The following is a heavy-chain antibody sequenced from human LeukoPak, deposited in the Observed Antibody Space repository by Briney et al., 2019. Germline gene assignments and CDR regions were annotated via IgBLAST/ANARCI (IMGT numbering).Heavy chain of an antibody. CDR1: GGSISSSSYY. V-gene: IGHV4-39*01. J-gene: IGHJ4*02. CDR3: ATSDSSGYSTMGY. CDR2: IYYSGST. Sequence: SETLSLTCTVSGGSISSSSYYWGWIRQPPGKGLEWIRSIYYSGSTYYNPSLKGRVTISVDTSKNQFSLKLSSVTAADTAVYYCATSDSSGYSTMGYWGQGTLVTASS. D-gene: IGHD3-22*01.